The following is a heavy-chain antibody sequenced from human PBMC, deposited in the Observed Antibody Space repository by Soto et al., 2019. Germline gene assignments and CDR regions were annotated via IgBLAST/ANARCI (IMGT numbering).Heavy chain of an antibody. V-gene: IGHV3-7*01. CDR2: IKQDGSEK. Sequence: GGSLRFSCAASGFTFSSYWMSWVRQAPGKGLEWVANIKQDGSEKYYVDSVKGRFTISRDNAKNSLYLQMNSLRAEDTAVYYCARVLNIVVVVAATEWFDPWGQGTLVTVSS. D-gene: IGHD2-15*01. J-gene: IGHJ5*02. CDR1: GFTFSSYW. CDR3: ARVLNIVVVVAATEWFDP.